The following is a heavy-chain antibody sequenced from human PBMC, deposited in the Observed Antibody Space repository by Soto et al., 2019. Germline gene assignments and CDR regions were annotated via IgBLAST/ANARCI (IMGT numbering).Heavy chain of an antibody. V-gene: IGHV3-30-3*01. J-gene: IGHJ4*02. Sequence: QVQLVESGGGVVQPGRSLRLSCAASGFTFSSYAMHWVRQAPCKGLEWVAVISYDGSNKYYADSVKGRFTISRDNSKSTLYLQMNSLRAEDTAVYYCAREEYGRMFFDYWGQGTLVTVSS. D-gene: IGHD6-6*01. CDR1: GFTFSSYA. CDR2: ISYDGSNK. CDR3: AREEYGRMFFDY.